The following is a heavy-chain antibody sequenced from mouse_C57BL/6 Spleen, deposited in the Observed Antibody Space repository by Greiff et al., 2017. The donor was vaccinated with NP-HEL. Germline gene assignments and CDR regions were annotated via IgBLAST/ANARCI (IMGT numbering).Heavy chain of an antibody. D-gene: IGHD4-1*01. J-gene: IGHJ3*01. CDR1: GFTFSSYA. CDR3: TRDKGANWDGWFAY. CDR2: ISSGGDYI. Sequence: DVQLVESGEGLVKPGGSLKLSCAASGFTFSSYAMSWVRQTPEKRLEWVAYISSGGDYIYYADTVKGRFTISRDNARNTLYLQMSSLKSEDTAMYYCTRDKGANWDGWFAYWGQGTLVTVSA. V-gene: IGHV5-9-1*02.